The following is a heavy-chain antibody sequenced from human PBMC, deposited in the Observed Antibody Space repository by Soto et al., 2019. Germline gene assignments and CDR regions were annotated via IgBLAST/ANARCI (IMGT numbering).Heavy chain of an antibody. Sequence: QVQLQESGPGLVKPSQTLSLTCTVSGGSISSGGYYWSWIRQHPGKGLEWIGYLYYSGSTYYNPSIKSRVTISVDPSKNQFSLKLSSVTAADTAVYYCARGGSYGSGTRILVYNWFDRWGQGTLVTGSS. D-gene: IGHD3-10*01. CDR2: LYYSGST. CDR1: GGSISSGGYY. CDR3: ARGGSYGSGTRILVYNWFDR. V-gene: IGHV4-31*03. J-gene: IGHJ5*02.